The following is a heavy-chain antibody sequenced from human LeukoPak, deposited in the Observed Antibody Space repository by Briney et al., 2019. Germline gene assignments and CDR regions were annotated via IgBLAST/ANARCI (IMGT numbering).Heavy chain of an antibody. CDR1: GFTFSSYE. Sequence: PGGSLRLSCVASGFTFSSYEMNWARQAPGKGLEWASYISSSGSTTHYADSAKGRFTISRDNAKNSLYLQMNSLRGEDTAVYYCAAKEGTRSDFDYWGQGTLVTAAS. CDR3: AAKEGTRSDFDY. D-gene: IGHD1-14*01. J-gene: IGHJ4*02. CDR2: ISSSGSTT. V-gene: IGHV3-48*03.